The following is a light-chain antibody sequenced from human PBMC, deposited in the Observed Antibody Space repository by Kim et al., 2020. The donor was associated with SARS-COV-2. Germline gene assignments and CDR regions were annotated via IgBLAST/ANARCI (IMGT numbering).Light chain of an antibody. J-gene: IGLJ1*01. Sequence: GQSITISCTGTSSGVGGSNSVSWYRQHPGKAPQLLIYDISERPSGVSNRFSGSKSGNTASLTISGLQTEDEADYYCTSHTSRSTYVFGTGTKVTVL. CDR1: SSGVGGSNS. V-gene: IGLV2-14*03. CDR3: TSHTSRSTYV. CDR2: DIS.